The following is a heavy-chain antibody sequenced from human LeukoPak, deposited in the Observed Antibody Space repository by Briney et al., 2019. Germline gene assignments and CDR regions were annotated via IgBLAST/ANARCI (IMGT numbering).Heavy chain of an antibody. Sequence: PGASVKVSYKASGYTFTGYYMHLVRQAPGQGLEWLGRINPNSGGTNYAQKFQGRVTMTRDTSISTAYMELSRLRSDDTAVYYCAGLTRTRYGMDVWGQGTTVTVSS. CDR3: AGLTRTRYGMDV. J-gene: IGHJ6*02. CDR2: INPNSGGT. V-gene: IGHV1-2*06. CDR1: GYTFTGYY. D-gene: IGHD1-20*01.